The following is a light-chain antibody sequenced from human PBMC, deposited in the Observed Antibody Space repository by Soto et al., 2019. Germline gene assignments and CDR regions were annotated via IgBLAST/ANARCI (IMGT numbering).Light chain of an antibody. CDR2: DVS. CDR1: SSDVGAYNL. Sequence: QSVLTQPASVSGSPGQSITISCTGTSSDVGAYNLVSWYQHHPGRAPKLFIFDVSDRPSGVSNRFSGSKSGNTAFLTISGLQAEDEAFYYCSSYTNTTTLVFGGGTKVTVL. J-gene: IGLJ3*02. V-gene: IGLV2-14*02. CDR3: SSYTNTTTLV.